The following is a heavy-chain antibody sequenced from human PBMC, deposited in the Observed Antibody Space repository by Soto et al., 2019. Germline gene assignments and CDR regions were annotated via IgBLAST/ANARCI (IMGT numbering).Heavy chain of an antibody. V-gene: IGHV4-30-2*01. J-gene: IGHJ4*02. CDR1: GDSVRRSGYS. CDR3: ASHDGDDQYYED. D-gene: IGHD3-16*01. CDR2: IFHTGST. Sequence: QLQLQESGSGLVKPSQTLSLTCAVSGDSVRRSGYSWSWIRQPPGKCLEWIGYIFHTGSTYYNLSLRGRATISVDRSKNQLSLKLSSGTAADTAVYYCASHDGDDQYYEDWGQGTQVTVSS.